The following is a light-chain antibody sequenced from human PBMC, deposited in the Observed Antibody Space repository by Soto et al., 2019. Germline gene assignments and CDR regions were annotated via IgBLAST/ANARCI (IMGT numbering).Light chain of an antibody. Sequence: QSALTQFASVSGSPGQSITIPCTGTSSDVGGYEYVSWYQQHPGKAPKLMIYNVNYRPSGVSNRFSGSKSDNTASLTISGLQAEDEANYYCSSYTKNSTVIFGGGTKLTVL. V-gene: IGLV2-14*03. J-gene: IGLJ2*01. CDR3: SSYTKNSTVI. CDR1: SSDVGGYEY. CDR2: NVN.